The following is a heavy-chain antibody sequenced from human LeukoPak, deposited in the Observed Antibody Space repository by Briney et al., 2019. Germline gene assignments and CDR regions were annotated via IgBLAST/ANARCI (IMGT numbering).Heavy chain of an antibody. CDR3: ARVRLGSSGWYPRHTRYYYMDV. Sequence: SVKVSCKASGGTFSSYAISWVRQAPGQGLEWMGGIIPIFGTANYAQKFQGRVTITADESTSTAYMELSSLRSEDTAVYYCARVRLGSSGWYPRHTRYYYMDVWGKGTTVTVSS. CDR1: GGTFSSYA. J-gene: IGHJ6*03. CDR2: IIPIFGTA. D-gene: IGHD6-19*01. V-gene: IGHV1-69*13.